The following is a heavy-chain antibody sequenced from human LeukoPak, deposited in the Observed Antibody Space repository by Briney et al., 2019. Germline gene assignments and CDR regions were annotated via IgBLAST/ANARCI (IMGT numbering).Heavy chain of an antibody. Sequence: SETLSLTCTVSGGSISSYYWSWIRQPAGKGLEWIGRIYISGSGSTNYNPSLKSRVTMSVDTSKNQFSLKLSSVTAADTAVYYCASGYDFWSGYYMDVWGKGTTVTVSS. CDR2: IYISGSGST. CDR3: ASGYDFWSGYYMDV. J-gene: IGHJ6*03. V-gene: IGHV4-4*07. CDR1: GGSISSYY. D-gene: IGHD3-3*01.